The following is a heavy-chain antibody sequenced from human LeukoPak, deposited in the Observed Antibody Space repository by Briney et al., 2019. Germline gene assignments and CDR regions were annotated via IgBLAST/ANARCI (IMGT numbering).Heavy chain of an antibody. D-gene: IGHD3-22*01. CDR2: IYYSGST. CDR1: CGSISSYY. CDR3: ARSGDSRGYYLYYYYGMDV. Sequence: PSETLSLTCTVSCGSISSYYWSWIRQPPGKGLEWIGYIYYSGSTNYNPSLKSRVTISVDTSKNQFSLKLSSVTAAETAVYYCARSGDSRGYYLYYYYGMDVWGQGTTVTVSS. V-gene: IGHV4-59*01. J-gene: IGHJ6*02.